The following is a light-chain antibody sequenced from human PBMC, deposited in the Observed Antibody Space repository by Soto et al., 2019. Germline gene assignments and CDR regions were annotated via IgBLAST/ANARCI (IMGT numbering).Light chain of an antibody. V-gene: IGKV1D-16*01. CDR3: QQYNSYWT. CDR2: ATS. CDR1: QGIGSW. Sequence: DIQMTQSPSSVSASVGDRVTISCRASQGIGSWLAWYQQKPGKAPKLLIYATSSLESGVPSRFSGSGSGTEFTLTISSLQPDDFATYYCQQYNSYWTFGQGTKV. J-gene: IGKJ1*01.